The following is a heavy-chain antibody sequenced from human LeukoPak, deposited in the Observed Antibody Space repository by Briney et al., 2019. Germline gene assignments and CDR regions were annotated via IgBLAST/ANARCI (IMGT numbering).Heavy chain of an antibody. CDR1: GFTFSTHA. J-gene: IGHJ6*02. CDR2: ISGSGGST. CDR3: AKLMTTAFRRDYYYYGMDV. D-gene: IGHD4-17*01. Sequence: GGSLRLSCAASGFTFSTHAMSWVRQAPGKGLEWVSTISGSGGSTYYTDSVKGRFTISRDNSKNTLYLQMNSLRAEDTAVYYCAKLMTTAFRRDYYYYGMDVWGQGTTVTVSS. V-gene: IGHV3-23*01.